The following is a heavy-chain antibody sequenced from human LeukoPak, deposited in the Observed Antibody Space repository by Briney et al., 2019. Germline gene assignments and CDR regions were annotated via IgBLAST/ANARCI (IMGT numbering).Heavy chain of an antibody. Sequence: SETLSLTCAVYGGSFSGYYWSWIRQPPGKGLEWIGEINHSGSTNYNPSLKSRVTISVDTSKNQFSLKLSSVTAADTAVYYCARPQGRNYYDSSGYYLFDYWGQGTLVTVSS. CDR2: INHSGST. CDR1: GGSFSGYY. CDR3: ARPQGRNYYDSSGYYLFDY. D-gene: IGHD3-22*01. V-gene: IGHV4-34*01. J-gene: IGHJ4*02.